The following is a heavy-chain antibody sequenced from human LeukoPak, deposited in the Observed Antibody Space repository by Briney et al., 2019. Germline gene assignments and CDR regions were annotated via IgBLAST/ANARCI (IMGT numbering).Heavy chain of an antibody. CDR2: ISSSGSTI. D-gene: IGHD3-16*01. Sequence: LSLTCTVSGGSISSSSYYWGWIRQPPGKGLEWVSYISSSGSTIYYADSVKGRFTISRDNSKNTLYLQMNSLRDEDTAVYYCAKFEFGFWGQGTLVTVSS. CDR1: GGSISSSSYY. V-gene: IGHV3-11*01. J-gene: IGHJ4*02. CDR3: AKFEFGF.